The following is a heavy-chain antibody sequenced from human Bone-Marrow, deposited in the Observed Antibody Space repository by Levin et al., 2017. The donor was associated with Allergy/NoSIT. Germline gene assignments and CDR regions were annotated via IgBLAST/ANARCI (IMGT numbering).Heavy chain of an antibody. V-gene: IGHV4-61*01. CDR1: GSSVSSGSHY. CDR2: ILYSGYT. D-gene: IGHD1-26*01. J-gene: IGHJ4*02. Sequence: SETLSLTCSVSGSSVSSGSHYWSWIRQSPGRGLECIGYILYSGYTNYNPSRRSRVTISLDTPKNQLSLRLTSVTAADTAMYYCARDGVGVAAGSLGYWGQGTLVTVSS. CDR3: ARDGVGVAAGSLGY.